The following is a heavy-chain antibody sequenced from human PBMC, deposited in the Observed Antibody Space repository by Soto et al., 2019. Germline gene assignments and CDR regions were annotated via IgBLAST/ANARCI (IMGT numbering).Heavy chain of an antibody. D-gene: IGHD4-17*01. J-gene: IGHJ4*02. CDR3: AGYGYWLYLDY. CDR1: GFTFSSYW. V-gene: IGHV3-7*01. CDR2: IKEDGSEK. Sequence: EVQLVESGGGLVQPGGSLRLSCAASGFTFSSYWMRWVRQAPGKGLEWVANIKEDGSEKYYVDSVKGRFTISRDNAKNSLYLQINSLRAEDADVYYYAGYGYWLYLDYWGQGTLVTVSS.